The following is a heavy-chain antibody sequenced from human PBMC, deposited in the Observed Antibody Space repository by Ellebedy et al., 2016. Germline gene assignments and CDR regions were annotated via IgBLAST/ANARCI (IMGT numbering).Heavy chain of an antibody. CDR1: GFTFSSYS. CDR2: ISSSSSTI. D-gene: IGHD3-22*01. J-gene: IGHJ4*02. Sequence: GGSLRLXXAASGFTFSSYSMNWVRQAPGKGLEWVSYISSSSSTIYYADSVKGRFTISRDNAKNSLYLQMNSLRAEDTAVYYCARDHYDSGGFYSWYFDCWGQGMLVTVSS. V-gene: IGHV3-48*04. CDR3: ARDHYDSGGFYSWYFDC.